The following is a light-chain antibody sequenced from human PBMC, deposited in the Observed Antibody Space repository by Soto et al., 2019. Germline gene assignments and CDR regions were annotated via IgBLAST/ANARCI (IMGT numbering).Light chain of an antibody. V-gene: IGKV1-5*03. Sequence: DIQVTQSPSTLSASVGDRVTITCRASQIINSWLAWYQQKPGKAPNLLIYKASTLEGGVPSRFSGSGSGTEFTLTIASLQPDDFATYYCQQYHIYPLTFGGGTKVEIK. CDR1: QIINSW. CDR3: QQYHIYPLT. CDR2: KAS. J-gene: IGKJ4*01.